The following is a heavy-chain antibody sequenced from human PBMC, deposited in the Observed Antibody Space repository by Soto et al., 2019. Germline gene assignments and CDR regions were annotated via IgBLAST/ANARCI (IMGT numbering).Heavy chain of an antibody. CDR2: IYYSGST. Sequence: SETLSLTCTVSGGSISSYYWSWIRQPPGKGLEWIGYIYYSGSTYDNPSLRSRVTLSADTSKNQFSLTMTSVTAADTAVYYCARHVRGAVTMNWFDPWGQGTLVTVSS. D-gene: IGHD3-10*02. CDR3: ARHVRGAVTMNWFDP. CDR1: GGSISSYY. V-gene: IGHV4-59*04. J-gene: IGHJ5*02.